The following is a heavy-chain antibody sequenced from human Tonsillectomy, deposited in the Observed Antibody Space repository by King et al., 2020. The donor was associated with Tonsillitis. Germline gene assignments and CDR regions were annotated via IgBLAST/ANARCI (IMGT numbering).Heavy chain of an antibody. CDR3: ARWTQYYYESSGYSYYFDY. CDR2: ISSSSSTI. Sequence: QLVQSGGGLVQPGGSLRISCAASGFTFSSYSMNWVRQAPGKGLEWVSYISSSSSTIYYADSVKGRFTISRDNAKNSLYLQMNSLRDEDTAVYYCARWTQYYYESSGYSYYFDYWGQGTLVTVSS. D-gene: IGHD3-22*01. J-gene: IGHJ4*02. V-gene: IGHV3-48*02. CDR1: GFTFSSYS.